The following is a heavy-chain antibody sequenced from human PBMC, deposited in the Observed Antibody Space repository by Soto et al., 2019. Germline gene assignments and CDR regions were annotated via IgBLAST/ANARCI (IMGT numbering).Heavy chain of an antibody. J-gene: IGHJ6*02. CDR2: IIPIFGKV. Sequence: VQLVQSGVEVKKPGSSVKVSCKASGGTFSSYAISWVRQSPGQGLEWLGGIIPIFGKVNYAQKFQGSVMIAAEEPKSTAYMEMSSLRSEDMAVYYCATTGVVTANYYYGMVVWGQGTTVTVSS. CDR1: GGTFSSYA. CDR3: ATTGVVTANYYYGMVV. V-gene: IGHV1-69*12. D-gene: IGHD3-3*01.